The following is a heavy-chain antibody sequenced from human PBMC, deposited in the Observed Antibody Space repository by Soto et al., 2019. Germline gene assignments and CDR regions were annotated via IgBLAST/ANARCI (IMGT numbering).Heavy chain of an antibody. Sequence: AGPLRPFCAASGLIFSPYGIPWVRQAPGKGLEWVALIRNDGSDKYYAESVTGRFTISRDNSKNTVYLQMNSLRAEDTALYFCARAPRMAPFDIWGQGTMVTVSS. V-gene: IGHV3-33*01. CDR2: IRNDGSDK. J-gene: IGHJ3*02. CDR1: GLIFSPYG. CDR3: ARAPRMAPFDI.